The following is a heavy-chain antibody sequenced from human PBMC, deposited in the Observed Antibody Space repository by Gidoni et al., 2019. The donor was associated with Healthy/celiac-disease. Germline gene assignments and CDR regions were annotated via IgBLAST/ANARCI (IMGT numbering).Heavy chain of an antibody. D-gene: IGHD6-19*01. Sequence: EVQLLESGGGLVQPGGSLRLSCAASGFTFSSYDMSLVRQAPGKGLEWVAAISGSGGSTYYADSVKCRFTISRDNSKNTLYLQMNSLRAEDTAVYYCALSIAVAATYFDYWGQGTLVTVSS. CDR2: ISGSGGST. CDR1: GFTFSSYD. CDR3: ALSIAVAATYFDY. V-gene: IGHV3-23*01. J-gene: IGHJ4*02.